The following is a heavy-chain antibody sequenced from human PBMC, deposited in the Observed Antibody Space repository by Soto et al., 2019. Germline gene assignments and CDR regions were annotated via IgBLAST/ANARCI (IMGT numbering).Heavy chain of an antibody. CDR3: ARGSGYAEVHLDY. V-gene: IGHV4-31*03. CDR2: IYYSGST. CDR1: GGSISSGGYY. J-gene: IGHJ4*02. D-gene: IGHD5-12*01. Sequence: NPSETLSLTCTVSGGSISSGGYYWSWIRQHPGKGLEWIGYIYYSGSTYYNPSLKSRVTISVDTSKNQFSLKLSSVTAADTAVYYCARGSGYAEVHLDYWGQGTLVTVSS.